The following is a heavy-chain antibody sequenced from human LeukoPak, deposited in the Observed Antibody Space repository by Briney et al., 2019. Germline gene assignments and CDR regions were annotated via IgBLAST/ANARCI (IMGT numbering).Heavy chain of an antibody. CDR3: ARAPYSGSRTGSYYFDY. CDR2: IRYDGNNK. CDR1: GFTFNSYG. D-gene: IGHD1-26*01. Sequence: QSGGSLRLSCAASGFTFNSYGMHWVRQAPGKGLEWVAFIRYDGNNKYYADSVKGRFTISRDNSKNTLYLQMNSLRAEDTAVYYCARAPYSGSRTGSYYFDYWGQGTLVTVSS. V-gene: IGHV3-30*02. J-gene: IGHJ4*02.